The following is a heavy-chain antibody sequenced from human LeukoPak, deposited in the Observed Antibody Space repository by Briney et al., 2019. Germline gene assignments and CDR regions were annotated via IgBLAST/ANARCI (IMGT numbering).Heavy chain of an antibody. CDR3: ARPARSGTYSDTNFDY. CDR2: INPNSGGT. CDR1: GYTFTGYY. Sequence: GSVKVSCKASGYTFTGYYMHWVRQAPGQGLEWMGCINPNSGGTNYAQKFRGRVTMTRDTCISTAYMELTRLTSDDTAAYYCARPARSGTYSDTNFDYWGQGSLVTVSS. V-gene: IGHV1-2*02. D-gene: IGHD3-10*01. J-gene: IGHJ4*02.